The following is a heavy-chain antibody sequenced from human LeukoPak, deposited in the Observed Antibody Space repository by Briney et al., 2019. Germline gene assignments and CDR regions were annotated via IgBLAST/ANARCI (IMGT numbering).Heavy chain of an antibody. Sequence: GGSLRLSCAASGFTFSNYEMNWVRQAPGKGLEWVSYIISSGSIMYYPDSVKGRFTISRDNAKISLYLQMNSLRAEDTAVYYCAREGDYGDSDYWGQGTLVTVSS. J-gene: IGHJ4*02. CDR3: AREGDYGDSDY. CDR2: IISSGSIM. D-gene: IGHD4-17*01. V-gene: IGHV3-48*03. CDR1: GFTFSNYE.